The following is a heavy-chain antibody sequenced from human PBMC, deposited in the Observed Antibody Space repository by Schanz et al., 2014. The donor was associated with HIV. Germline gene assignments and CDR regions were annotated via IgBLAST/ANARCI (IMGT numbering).Heavy chain of an antibody. CDR3: ARGSGPYYYYYGMDV. CDR1: RFTFSTYG. J-gene: IGHJ6*02. CDR2: IRYDGTNK. Sequence: VQLVESGGGLVQPGGSLRLSCAASRFTFSTYGMHWVRQAPGKGLEWVALIRYDGTNKYYADSVKGRFTISRDNSKNTLYLQMNSLRAEDTAVYYCARGSGPYYYYYGMDVWGQGTTVTVSS. V-gene: IGHV3-33*01. D-gene: IGHD3-10*01.